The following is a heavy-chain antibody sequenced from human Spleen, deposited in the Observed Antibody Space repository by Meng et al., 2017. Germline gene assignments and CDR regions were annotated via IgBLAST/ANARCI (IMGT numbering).Heavy chain of an antibody. V-gene: IGHV4-34*01. CDR1: GGSFSGYY. CDR3: ARGITMVRGVILPYNWFDP. J-gene: IGHJ5*02. Sequence: VPLQQWGAGLLNPSETLSLTCAVYGGSFSGYYWSWIRQPPGKGLECIGEINHSGSTNYNPSLKSRVTISVDTSKNQFSLKLSSVTAADTAVYYCARGITMVRGVILPYNWFDPWGQGTLVTVSS. CDR2: INHSGST. D-gene: IGHD3-10*01.